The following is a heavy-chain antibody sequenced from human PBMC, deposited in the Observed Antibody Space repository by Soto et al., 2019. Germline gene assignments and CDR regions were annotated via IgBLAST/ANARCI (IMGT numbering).Heavy chain of an antibody. CDR3: TRDGEPL. V-gene: IGHV3-21*01. J-gene: IGHJ3*01. Sequence: ESGGGLVKPGESLRLACAASGFTFSTYTLNWVRQAPGKGLEWVSSISTSGGSTYYEDSVRGRFTISRDNARASLYLQMDSLRVEDTAMYYCTRDGEPLWGPGTMVTVSS. CDR2: ISTSGGST. CDR1: GFTFSTYT. D-gene: IGHD3-3*01.